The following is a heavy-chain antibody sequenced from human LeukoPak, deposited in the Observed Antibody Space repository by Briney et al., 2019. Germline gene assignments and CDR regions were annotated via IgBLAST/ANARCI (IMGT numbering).Heavy chain of an antibody. J-gene: IGHJ4*02. V-gene: IGHV3-30*18. Sequence: GGSLRLSCAASGFTFSTYVMSWVRQAPGKGLEWVAVISYDGSNKYYADSVKGRFTISRDKSKNTLYLQMNSLRVEDTAVYYCAKDGLRYYYDSSGFYPGDCWGQGTLVTVSS. CDR2: ISYDGSNK. D-gene: IGHD3-22*01. CDR1: GFTFSTYV. CDR3: AKDGLRYYYDSSGFYPGDC.